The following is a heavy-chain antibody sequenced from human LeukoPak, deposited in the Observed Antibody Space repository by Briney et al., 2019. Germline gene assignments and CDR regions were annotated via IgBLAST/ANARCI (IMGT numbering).Heavy chain of an antibody. CDR3: ARETAAGFDC. D-gene: IGHD6-13*01. CDR2: ISGSGGTT. V-gene: IGHV3-23*01. CDR1: GFTFSDFA. J-gene: IGHJ4*02. Sequence: GGSLRLSCAASGFTFSDFAVGWVRQAPGKGLEWVSVISGSGGTTYYADSVKGRFTIARDNSKNTLYLQMNSLRAEDTAVYYCARETAAGFDCWGQGTLVTVYS.